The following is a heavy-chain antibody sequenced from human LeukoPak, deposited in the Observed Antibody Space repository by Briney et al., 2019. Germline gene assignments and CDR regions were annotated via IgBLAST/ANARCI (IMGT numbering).Heavy chain of an antibody. CDR3: ARDDFWSGRFDY. V-gene: IGHV1-2*02. CDR1: GYTFTGYY. Sequence: ASVKVSCKASGYTFTGYYMHWVRQAPGQGLEWMGWINPNSGGTNYAQKFQGRVTMTRVTSISTAYMELSRLRSDDTAVYYCARDDFWSGRFDYWGQGTLVTVSS. CDR2: INPNSGGT. J-gene: IGHJ4*02. D-gene: IGHD3-3*01.